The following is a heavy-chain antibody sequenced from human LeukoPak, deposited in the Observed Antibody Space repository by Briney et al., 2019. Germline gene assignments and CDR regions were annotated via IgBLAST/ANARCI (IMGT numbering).Heavy chain of an antibody. J-gene: IGHJ5*02. D-gene: IGHD1-26*01. CDR2: IKHDGSEK. V-gene: IGHV3-7*01. CDR3: ARGYSGSHNWFDP. Sequence: PGGSLRLSCAASGFTFSSYWMSWVRQAPGKGLEWVANIKHDGSEKYYVDSVKGRFTISRDNAKNSLYLQMNSLRAEDTAVYYCARGYSGSHNWFDPWGQGTLVTVSS. CDR1: GFTFSSYW.